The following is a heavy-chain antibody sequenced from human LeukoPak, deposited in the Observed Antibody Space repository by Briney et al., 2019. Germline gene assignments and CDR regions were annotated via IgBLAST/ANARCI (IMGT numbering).Heavy chain of an antibody. V-gene: IGHV3-33*01. CDR1: GFTFSSYG. CDR3: AREGPRGNSQFDY. J-gene: IGHJ4*02. CDR2: IWFDGSDK. Sequence: GSLRLSCAASGFTFSSYGMHWVRQAPGKGLEWVTFIWFDGSDKYYADSVKGRFTISRDNSKNTLYLQMNSLRAEDTAVYYCAREGPRGNSQFDYWGQGTLVTVSS.